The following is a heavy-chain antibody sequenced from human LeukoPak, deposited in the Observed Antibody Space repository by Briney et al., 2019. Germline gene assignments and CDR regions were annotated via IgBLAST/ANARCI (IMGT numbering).Heavy chain of an antibody. D-gene: IGHD1-26*01. CDR3: ARDLLPIGYIGSPVGATTGDNFDY. J-gene: IGHJ4*02. CDR1: GYTFTSYY. CDR2: INPSGGST. Sequence: ASVKVSCKASGYTFTSYYMHWVRQAPGQGLEWMGIINPSGGSTSYAQKFQGRVTMTRDTSTSTVYTELSSLRSEDTAVYYCARDLLPIGYIGSPVGATTGDNFDYWGQGTLVTVSS. V-gene: IGHV1-46*01.